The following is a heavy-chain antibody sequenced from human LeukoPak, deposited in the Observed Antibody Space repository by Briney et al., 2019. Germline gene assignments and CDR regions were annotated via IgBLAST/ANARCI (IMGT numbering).Heavy chain of an antibody. J-gene: IGHJ4*02. CDR1: GGSVSSGGYY. Sequence: SETLSLTCTVSGGSVSSGGYYWSWIRQHPGKGPEWIGYIFYSGSTHYNPSLKRRVTLSLDTSKNQFSLKLSSVTAADTAVYYCARGVAAAYWGQGTLVTVSS. CDR3: ARGVAAAY. V-gene: IGHV4-31*03. D-gene: IGHD6-13*01. CDR2: IFYSGST.